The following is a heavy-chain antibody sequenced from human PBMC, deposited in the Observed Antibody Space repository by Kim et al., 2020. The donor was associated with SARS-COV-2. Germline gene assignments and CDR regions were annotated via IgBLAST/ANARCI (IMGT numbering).Heavy chain of an antibody. V-gene: IGHV4-59*12. CDR1: GGSISSYY. J-gene: IGHJ4*02. CDR3: ARTGDIRYSSSLYYFDY. D-gene: IGHD6-13*01. CDR2: IYYSGST. Sequence: SETLSLTCTVSGGSISSYYWIWIRQLPGKGLEWIGYIYYSGSTNYNLSLKRRVTISVDTSKNQFSLKLSSVTATDTAVYYCARTGDIRYSSSLYYFDYWGQGTLVTVSS.